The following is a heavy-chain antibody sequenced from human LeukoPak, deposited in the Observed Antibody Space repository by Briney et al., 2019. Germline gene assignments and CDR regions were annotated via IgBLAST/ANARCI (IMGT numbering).Heavy chain of an antibody. D-gene: IGHD6-13*01. CDR2: IYGGAAA. CDR1: GITVSSNY. CDR3: VSSTGQQLVPYDY. J-gene: IGHJ4*02. V-gene: IGHV3-66*02. Sequence: GGSLRLSCVASGITVSSNYMTWIRQAPGKGLEWVSLIYGGAAAYYAESVGGRFIISRDNSKNTLFLQMNSLRTEDTAVYYCVSSTGQQLVPYDYWGQGTHVTVSS.